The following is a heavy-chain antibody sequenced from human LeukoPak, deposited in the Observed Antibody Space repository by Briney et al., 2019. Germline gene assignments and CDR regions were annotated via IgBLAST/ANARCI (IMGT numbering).Heavy chain of an antibody. V-gene: IGHV3-66*02. CDR1: GFNVSSNY. D-gene: IGHD6-13*01. J-gene: IGHJ4*02. Sequence: GALRLSCAASGFNVSSNYMTWIRQAPGKGLEWVSLIYGADAAYYAESVRGRFMISRDNLKNTLFLQMNSLRVEDTAVYYCVTSTGQQFIPYDYWGQGAHVTVSS. CDR2: IYGADAA. CDR3: VTSTGQQFIPYDY.